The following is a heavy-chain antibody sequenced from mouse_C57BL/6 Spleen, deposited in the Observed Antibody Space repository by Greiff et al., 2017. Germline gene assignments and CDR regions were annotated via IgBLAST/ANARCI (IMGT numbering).Heavy chain of an antibody. J-gene: IGHJ4*01. CDR2: ISSGSSTI. CDR1: GFTFSDYG. Sequence: DVQLQESGGGLVKPGGSLKLSCAASGFTFSDYGMHWVRQAPEKGLEWVAYISSGSSTIYYADTVKGRFTISRDNAKNTLFLQMTSLRSEDTAMYYCAREGNYDYAMDYWGQGTSVTVSS. D-gene: IGHD2-1*01. CDR3: AREGNYDYAMDY. V-gene: IGHV5-17*01.